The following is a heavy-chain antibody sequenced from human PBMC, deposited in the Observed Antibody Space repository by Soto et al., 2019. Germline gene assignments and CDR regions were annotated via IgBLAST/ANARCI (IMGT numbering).Heavy chain of an antibody. J-gene: IGHJ4*02. D-gene: IGHD3-10*01. CDR2: INHSGST. V-gene: IGHV4-34*01. CDR1: GGSFSGYY. Sequence: QVQLQQWGAGLLKPSETLSLTCAVYGGSFSGYYWSWIRQPPGKGLEWVGEINHSGSTNYNPSLKSRVTISVDTSKNQFSLKLSSVTAADTAVYYCARAGRHDYWGQGTLVTVSS. CDR3: ARAGRHDY.